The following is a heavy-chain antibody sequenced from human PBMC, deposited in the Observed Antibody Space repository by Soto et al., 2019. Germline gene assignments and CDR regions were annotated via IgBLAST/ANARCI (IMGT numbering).Heavy chain of an antibody. CDR2: IKQDGSEK. Sequence: PGGSLRLSCAASGFTFSRYWISWVRQAPGKGLEWVANIKQDGSEKYHVDSVKGRFTISRDNAKNSLYLQMNSLRAEDTAVYYCAREFTLAASDYWGQGTLVTVSS. CDR3: AREFTLAASDY. V-gene: IGHV3-7*01. D-gene: IGHD3-16*01. J-gene: IGHJ4*02. CDR1: GFTFSRYW.